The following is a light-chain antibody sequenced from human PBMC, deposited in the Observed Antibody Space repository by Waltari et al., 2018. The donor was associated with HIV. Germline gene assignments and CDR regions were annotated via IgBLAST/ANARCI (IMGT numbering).Light chain of an antibody. Sequence: QAGLTQPPSVSKGLKQTATPTCAGNSDTVGYQGVAWLQQHRRHPPKLLSYRNDDRPSGFSERFSTSRSGNTAFLTITELQPEDETDYFCSAWDSSLGAWVFGGGTRLTVL. CDR1: SDTVGYQG. CDR2: RND. J-gene: IGLJ3*02. CDR3: SAWDSSLGAWV. V-gene: IGLV10-54*01.